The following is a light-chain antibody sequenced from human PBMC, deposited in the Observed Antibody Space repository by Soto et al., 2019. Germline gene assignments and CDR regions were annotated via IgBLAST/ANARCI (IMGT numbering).Light chain of an antibody. CDR1: SNDVGGFDY. CDR2: EVY. Sequence: QSALTQPPSASGSPGQSVTISCTGTSNDVGGFDYVSWHQQHPGKAPKVVIYEVYKRPSGVPDRFSGSKSGNTASLSVSGLEAEDEADYYCSSYAGSNNPLYVFGSGTKVTVL. V-gene: IGLV2-8*01. J-gene: IGLJ1*01. CDR3: SSYAGSNNPLYV.